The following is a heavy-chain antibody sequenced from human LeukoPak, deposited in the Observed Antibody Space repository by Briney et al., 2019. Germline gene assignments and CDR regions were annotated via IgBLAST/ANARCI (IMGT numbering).Heavy chain of an antibody. CDR3: ARDMGGGIAAAVGY. J-gene: IGHJ4*02. D-gene: IGHD6-13*01. CDR1: GGSISSSSYY. Sequence: KTSETLSLTCTVSGGSISSSSYYWGWIRQPPGKGLEWIGSIYYSGSTYYNPSLKSRVTISVDTSKNQFSLKLSSVTAADTTVYYCARDMGGGIAAAVGYWGQGTLVTVSS. CDR2: IYYSGST. V-gene: IGHV4-39*02.